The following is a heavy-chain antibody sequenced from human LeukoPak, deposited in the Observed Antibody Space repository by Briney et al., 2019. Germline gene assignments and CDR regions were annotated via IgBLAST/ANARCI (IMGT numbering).Heavy chain of an antibody. CDR1: RFTFSSYL. CDR3: AKETTGIAVAGPFDY. Sequence: RGSLRLSCEEPRFTFSSYLMNWVRDSPGTRLAWGSHINTYGTSAIYAGSVKGRFTNSRDNAKNTLYLQMNSLRAEDTAVYYCAKETTGIAVAGPFDYWGQGTLVTVSS. D-gene: IGHD6-19*01. V-gene: IGHV3-74*01. J-gene: IGHJ4*02. CDR2: INTYGTSA.